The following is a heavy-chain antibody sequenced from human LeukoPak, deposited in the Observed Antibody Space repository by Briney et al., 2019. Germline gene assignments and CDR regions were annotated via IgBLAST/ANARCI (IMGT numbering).Heavy chain of an antibody. J-gene: IGHJ4*02. CDR1: GFTFRSSW. Sequence: PGGSLRLSCAASGFTFRSSWMAWVRQAPGKGLEWVGNINEDGSQIYYVDSVKGRFTISRDNAKNSVFLQMFSLRDEDTAVYYCARDRAYSTFDYWGQGTLVTVSS. CDR3: ARDRAYSTFDY. V-gene: IGHV3-7*01. D-gene: IGHD3-16*01. CDR2: INEDGSQI.